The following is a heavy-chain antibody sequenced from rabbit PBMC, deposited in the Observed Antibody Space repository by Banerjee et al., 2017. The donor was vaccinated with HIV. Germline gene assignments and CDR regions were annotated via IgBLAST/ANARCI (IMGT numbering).Heavy chain of an antibody. J-gene: IGHJ4*01. CDR1: GFDFSSYG. CDR3: ARDLGASGAYGIDL. V-gene: IGHV1S45*01. D-gene: IGHD6-1*01. CDR2: IPAGSSGNI. Sequence: QEQLVESGGGLVQPGGSLKLSCKASGFDFSSYGVSWVRQAPGKGLEWIACIPAGSSGNIGYANWAKGRFTISKTSSTTVTLQMTSLTAADTATYFCARDLGASGAYGIDLWGPGTLVTVS.